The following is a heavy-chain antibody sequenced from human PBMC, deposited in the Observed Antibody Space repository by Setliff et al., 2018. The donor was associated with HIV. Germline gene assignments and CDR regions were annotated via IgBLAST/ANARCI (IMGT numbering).Heavy chain of an antibody. D-gene: IGHD3-22*01. V-gene: IGHV4-39*07. CDR3: ARDPHCFDTRGHYSCFYFDY. Sequence: PSETLSLTCTVSCGSMTSSNYYLGWIRQSPGRGLEWIGSISSSGSTTYHPSLRSRVTVSAATSKNQFSLKLTSVTSADTAVYFCARDPHCFDTRGHYSCFYFDYWVQGTLVAVSS. CDR2: ISSSGST. CDR1: CGSMTSSNYY. J-gene: IGHJ4*02.